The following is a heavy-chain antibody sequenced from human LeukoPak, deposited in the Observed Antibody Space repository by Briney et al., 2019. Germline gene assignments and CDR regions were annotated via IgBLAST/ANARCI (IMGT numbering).Heavy chain of an antibody. D-gene: IGHD3-16*01. J-gene: IGHJ4*02. CDR2: ISGSGGST. CDR3: AKGNFYDYVWGSYVDY. Sequence: GRSLRLSCAASGFTFSSYAMSWVRQAPGKGLEWVSAISGSGGSTYYADSVKGRFTISRDNSKNTLYLQMNSLRAEDTAVYYCAKGNFYDYVWGSYVDYWGQGTLVTVSS. V-gene: IGHV3-23*01. CDR1: GFTFSSYA.